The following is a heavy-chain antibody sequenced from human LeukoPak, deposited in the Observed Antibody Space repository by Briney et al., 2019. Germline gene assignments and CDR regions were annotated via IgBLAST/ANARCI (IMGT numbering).Heavy chain of an antibody. J-gene: IGHJ6*02. CDR3: ARELTPPYGMDV. CDR2: ISSNGSST. Sequence: GGSLRLSCSASGFTFSSYAMHWVRQAPGKGLEYVSAISSNGSSTSYADSVKGRFTISGDNAKNTLYLQMNSLRAEDTAVYYCARELTPPYGMDVWGQGTTVTVSS. CDR1: GFTFSSYA. V-gene: IGHV3-64*04.